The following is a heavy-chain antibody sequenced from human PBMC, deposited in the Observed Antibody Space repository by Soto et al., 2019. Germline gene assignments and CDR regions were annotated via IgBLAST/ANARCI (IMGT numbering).Heavy chain of an antibody. Sequence: PGGSLRLSCAASGFTFSSYGLHWVRQAPGKGLEWGAVIWYDGSNKYYAESVKGRFTTPRENSKNTLYLQMNSLRAEDTAVYYCARDSHVGSGWQLTGDYWGQGILVTVSS. V-gene: IGHV3-33*01. J-gene: IGHJ4*02. CDR3: ARDSHVGSGWQLTGDY. CDR2: IWYDGSNK. CDR1: GFTFSSYG. D-gene: IGHD6-19*01.